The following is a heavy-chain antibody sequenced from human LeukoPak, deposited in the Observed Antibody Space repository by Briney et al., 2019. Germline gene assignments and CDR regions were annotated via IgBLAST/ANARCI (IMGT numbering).Heavy chain of an antibody. CDR3: AILPYGDFGIDY. D-gene: IGHD4-17*01. V-gene: IGHV3-23*01. J-gene: IGHJ4*02. CDR1: GFTFSSYA. CDR2: ISGSGGST. Sequence: PGGSLRLSCAASGFTFSSYAMSWVRQAPGKGLEWVSAISGSGGSTYYADSVKGRFTISRDNSKNTLHLQMNSLRAEDTAVYYCAILPYGDFGIDYWGQGTLVTVSS.